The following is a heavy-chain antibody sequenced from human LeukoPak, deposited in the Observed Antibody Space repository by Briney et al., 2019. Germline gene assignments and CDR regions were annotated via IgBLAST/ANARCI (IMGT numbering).Heavy chain of an antibody. D-gene: IGHD6-13*01. V-gene: IGHV3-48*04. CDR3: ARTYSSSSVDLDY. J-gene: IGHJ4*02. CDR1: GFTFSSYS. CDR2: ISSSSTI. Sequence: PGGSLRLSCAASGFTFSSYSMNWVRQAPGKGLEWVSYISSSSTIYYADSVKGRFTISRDNAKNSLYLQMNSLRAEDTAVYYCARTYSSSSVDLDYWGQGTLVTVSS.